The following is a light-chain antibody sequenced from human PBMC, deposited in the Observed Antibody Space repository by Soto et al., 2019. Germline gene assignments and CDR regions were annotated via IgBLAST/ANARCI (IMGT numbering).Light chain of an antibody. CDR2: GNS. CDR3: QSYDSSLSGVV. Sequence: QSVLTQPPSVSGAPGQRVTISCTGSSSIIGAGYDVHWYQQLPGTAPKLLIYGNSNRPSGVPDRFSGSKSGTSASLAITGLQAEDEADYYCQSYDSSLSGVVFGGGTKVTAL. J-gene: IGLJ2*01. CDR1: SSIIGAGYD. V-gene: IGLV1-40*01.